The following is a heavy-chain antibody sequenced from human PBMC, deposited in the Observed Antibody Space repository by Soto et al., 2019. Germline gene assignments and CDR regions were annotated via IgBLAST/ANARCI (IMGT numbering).Heavy chain of an antibody. J-gene: IGHJ5*02. Sequence: VGSLRLSCAASGFTFSDYYMSWIRQAPGKGLEWVSYISSGGSIIYYADSVKGRFTISRDNAKNSLYLQMNSLRAEDTAVYYCARDPEGYTSSTKSFDPWGQGTLVTVSS. CDR2: ISSGGSII. CDR1: GFTFSDYY. D-gene: IGHD6-13*01. V-gene: IGHV3-11*01. CDR3: ARDPEGYTSSTKSFDP.